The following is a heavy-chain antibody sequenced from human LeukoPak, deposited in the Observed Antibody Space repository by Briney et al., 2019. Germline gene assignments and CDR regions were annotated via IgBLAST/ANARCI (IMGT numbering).Heavy chain of an antibody. CDR3: TRGPPGYSSSWLEL. Sequence: GGSLRLSCATSAFTFSSYWMHWVRQAPGKGLVWVSRINSDGSSRSYADYVKGRFTISRDDAKNTLYLQMSSLSVDDTAIYHCTRGPPGYSSSWLELWGQGILVNVSS. CDR2: INSDGSSR. J-gene: IGHJ4*02. CDR1: AFTFSSYW. V-gene: IGHV3-74*01. D-gene: IGHD6-13*01.